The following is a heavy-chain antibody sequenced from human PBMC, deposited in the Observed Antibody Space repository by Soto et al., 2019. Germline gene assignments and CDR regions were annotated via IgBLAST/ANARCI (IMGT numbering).Heavy chain of an antibody. CDR2: ISGSGGST. Sequence: GGSLRLSCAASGFTFSSYAMSWVRQAPGKGLEWVSAISGSGGSTYYADSVKGRFTISRDNSKNTLYLQMNSLRAEDTAVYYCAKDLYSSCWFGWDLGGILYWCQGPLVTVFS. J-gene: IGHJ4*02. V-gene: IGHV3-23*01. D-gene: IGHD6-19*01. CDR3: AKDLYSSCWFGWDLGGILY. CDR1: GFTFSSYA.